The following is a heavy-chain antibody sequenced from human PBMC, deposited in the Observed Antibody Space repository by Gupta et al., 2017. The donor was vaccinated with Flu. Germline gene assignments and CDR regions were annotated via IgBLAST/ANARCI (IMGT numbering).Heavy chain of an antibody. Sequence: EERLAESGGGLVQTGGSLRLSCVVSGITVRSCWINSVRQAPGKGLECVANIAADDSVKNYADSVKGRFTITRDDAKNTLYLQMNSLRAEDTAVYYCARNRGWQQFDYWGQGALVTVSS. CDR3: ARNRGWQQFDY. CDR1: GITVRSCW. J-gene: IGHJ4*02. D-gene: IGHD5-24*01. V-gene: IGHV3-7*01. CDR2: IAADDSVK.